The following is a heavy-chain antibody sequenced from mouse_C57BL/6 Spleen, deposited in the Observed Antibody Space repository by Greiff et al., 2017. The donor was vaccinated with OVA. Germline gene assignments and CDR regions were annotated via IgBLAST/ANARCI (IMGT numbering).Heavy chain of an antibody. CDR1: GYTFTDYN. CDR2: INPNNGGT. Sequence: EVQLQQSGPELVKPGASVKMSCKASGYTFTDYNMHWVKQSHGKSLEWIGYINPNNGGTSYNQKFKGKATLTVNKSSSTAYMELRSLTSEDSAVYYCARMDDYDSFFDYWGQGTTLTVSS. J-gene: IGHJ2*01. CDR3: ARMDDYDSFFDY. D-gene: IGHD2-4*01. V-gene: IGHV1-22*01.